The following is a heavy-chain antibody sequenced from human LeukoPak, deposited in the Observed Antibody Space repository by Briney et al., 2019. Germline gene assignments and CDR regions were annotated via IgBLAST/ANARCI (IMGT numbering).Heavy chain of an antibody. D-gene: IGHD6-25*01. CDR2: IYSGGST. CDR3: ARDSSGDAFDI. Sequence: GGSLRLSCAASGFTVSSNYMSWVRQAPGEGLEWVSVIYSGGSTYYADSVKGRFTISRDNSKNTLYLQMNSLRAEDTAVYYCARDSSGDAFDIWGQGTMVTVSS. J-gene: IGHJ3*02. CDR1: GFTVSSNY. V-gene: IGHV3-53*01.